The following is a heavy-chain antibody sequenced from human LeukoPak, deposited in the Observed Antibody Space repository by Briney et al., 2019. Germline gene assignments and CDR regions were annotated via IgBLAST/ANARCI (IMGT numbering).Heavy chain of an antibody. J-gene: IGHJ4*02. Sequence: EASVKVSCKASGYTFTGYYMHWVRQAPGQGLEWMGWINPNSGGTNYAQKFQGRVTMTRDTSISTAYMELSRLRSDDTAVYYCARASGAVAGTDYWGQGTLVTVSS. CDR1: GYTFTGYY. CDR3: ARASGAVAGTDY. CDR2: INPNSGGT. D-gene: IGHD6-19*01. V-gene: IGHV1-2*02.